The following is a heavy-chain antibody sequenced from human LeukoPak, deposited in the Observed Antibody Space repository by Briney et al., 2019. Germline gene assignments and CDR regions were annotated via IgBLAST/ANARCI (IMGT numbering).Heavy chain of an antibody. CDR3: ARSGGSGWYDY. CDR2: IYSGGST. D-gene: IGHD6-19*01. V-gene: IGHV3-53*01. CDR1: GFTFSSYS. Sequence: PGGSLRLSCAASGFTFSSYSMNWVRQAPGKGLEWVSVIYSGGSTYYADSVKGRFTISRDNSKNTLYLQMNSLRAEDTAVYYCARSGGSGWYDYWGQGTLVTVSS. J-gene: IGHJ4*02.